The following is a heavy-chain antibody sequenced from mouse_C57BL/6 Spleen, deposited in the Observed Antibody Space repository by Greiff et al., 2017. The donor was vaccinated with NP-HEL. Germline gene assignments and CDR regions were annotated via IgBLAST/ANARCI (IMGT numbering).Heavy chain of an antibody. CDR1: GYTFTSYW. D-gene: IGHD1-1*02. V-gene: IGHV1-69*01. CDR3: ARGWSGAMDY. J-gene: IGHJ4*01. Sequence: QVQLKQPGAELVMPGASVKLSCKASGYTFTSYWMHWVKQMPGQGLEWIGEIDPSDSYTNYNQKFKGKSTLTVDKSSSTAYMQLSSLTSEDSAVYYCARGWSGAMDYWGQGTSVTVSS. CDR2: IDPSDSYT.